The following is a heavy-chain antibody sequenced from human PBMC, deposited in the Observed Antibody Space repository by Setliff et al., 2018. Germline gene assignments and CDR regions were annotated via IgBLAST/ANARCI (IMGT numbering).Heavy chain of an antibody. J-gene: IGHJ4*02. CDR2: ISNDGNII. CDR1: GFPFSSYA. Sequence: GGSLRLSCAASGFPFSSYAMSWVRQTPRKGLEWVSYISNDGNIIHYADSVKGRFTISRDNAESSLYLQVNSVSAEDTTVYYCARDRAAAGHYCDYWGQGTQVTVSS. CDR3: ARDRAAAGHYCDY. V-gene: IGHV3-48*03. D-gene: IGHD6-13*01.